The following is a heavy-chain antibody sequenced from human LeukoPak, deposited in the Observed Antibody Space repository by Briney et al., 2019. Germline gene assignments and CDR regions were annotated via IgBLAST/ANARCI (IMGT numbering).Heavy chain of an antibody. V-gene: IGHV3-21*01. CDR2: ISSSSSYI. D-gene: IGHD2-2*01. Sequence: GESLKISCAASGFTFSSYSMNWVRQAPGKGLEWVSSISSSSSYIYYADSVKGRFTISRDNAKNSLYLQMNSLRAEDTAVYYCARMRSSTSCSYFDYWGQGTLVTVSS. CDR1: GFTFSSYS. CDR3: ARMRSSTSCSYFDY. J-gene: IGHJ4*02.